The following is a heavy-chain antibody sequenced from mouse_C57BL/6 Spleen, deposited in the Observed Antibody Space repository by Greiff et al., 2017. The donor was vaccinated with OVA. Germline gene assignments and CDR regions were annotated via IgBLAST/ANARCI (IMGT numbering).Heavy chain of an antibody. V-gene: IGHV14-3*01. CDR1: GFNIKNTY. CDR3: ARVNYSTSWFAY. D-gene: IGHD2-5*01. Sequence: EVMLVESVAELVRPGASVKLSCTASGFNIKNTYMHWVKQRPEQGLEWIGRIDPANGNTKYAPKFQGKATITADTSSNTAYLQLSSLTSEDTAIYYCARVNYSTSWFAYWGQGTLVTVSA. J-gene: IGHJ3*01. CDR2: IDPANGNT.